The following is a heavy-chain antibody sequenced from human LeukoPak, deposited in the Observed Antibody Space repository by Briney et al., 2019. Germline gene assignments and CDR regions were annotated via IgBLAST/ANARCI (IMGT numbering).Heavy chain of an antibody. CDR3: ARVRNYYGDYFYFDY. Sequence: ASVKVSCKASGYTFTGYYMHWVRQAPGQGLEWMGWINPNSGGTNYAQKFQGRVTMTRDTSISTAYMELSRLRSDDTAVYYCARVRNYYGDYFYFDYWGQGTLVTASS. V-gene: IGHV1-2*02. J-gene: IGHJ4*02. CDR2: INPNSGGT. CDR1: GYTFTGYY. D-gene: IGHD4-17*01.